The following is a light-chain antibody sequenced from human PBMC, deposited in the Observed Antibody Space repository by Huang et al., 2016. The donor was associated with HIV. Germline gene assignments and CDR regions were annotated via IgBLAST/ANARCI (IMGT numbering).Light chain of an antibody. V-gene: IGKV1-39*01. CDR1: QSISSY. CDR2: AAS. Sequence: DIQMAQSPFSLSASVGDRVTITCRASQSISSYLNWYQQTPGKAPKLLIYAASSLQSGVPSRFSGSGSGTDFTLTISSLQPEDFASYYCQQSYSSPYTFGRGTKLEVK. J-gene: IGKJ2*01. CDR3: QQSYSSPYT.